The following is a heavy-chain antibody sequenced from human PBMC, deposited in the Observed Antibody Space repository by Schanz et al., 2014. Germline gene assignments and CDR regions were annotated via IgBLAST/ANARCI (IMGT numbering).Heavy chain of an antibody. Sequence: EVQLVESGGGLVKPGGSLRLSCAASGFTFSSYSMNWVRQAPGKGLEWVSSISSSSSYIYYADSVKGRFTISRDNAKNSLYLQMNSLRAEDTAVCYCAKDPSHGDYDYYFDYWGQGTLVNDSS. CDR3: AKDPSHGDYDYYFDY. CDR2: ISSSSSYI. D-gene: IGHD3-22*01. V-gene: IGHV3-21*01. J-gene: IGHJ4*02. CDR1: GFTFSSYS.